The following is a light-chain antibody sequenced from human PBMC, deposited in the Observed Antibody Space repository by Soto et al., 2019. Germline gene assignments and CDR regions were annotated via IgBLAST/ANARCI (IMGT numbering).Light chain of an antibody. CDR1: QGVDSNY. V-gene: IGKV3-20*01. J-gene: IGKJ2*01. CDR3: QHYGFVWYT. Sequence: IVLTQSPGTLSLPPGERATLSCRASQGVDSNYLAWYQQRPGQAPRLLIHGASSRATGSPDRFSGSGSGTDFTLTNSRLEPEDFAVYYCQHYGFVWYTFGQGTNLEIK. CDR2: GAS.